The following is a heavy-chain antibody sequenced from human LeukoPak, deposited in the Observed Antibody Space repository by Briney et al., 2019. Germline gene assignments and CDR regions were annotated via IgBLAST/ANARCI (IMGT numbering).Heavy chain of an antibody. V-gene: IGHV4-39*07. D-gene: IGHD1-26*01. CDR3: ARVSSGTVLIQWELLPPPCAFDI. Sequence: SETLSLTCTVSGGSISSSSYYWGWIRQPPGKGLEWIGSIYYSGSTYYNPSLKSRVTISVDTSKNQFSLKLSSVTAADTAVYYCARVSSGTVLIQWELLPPPCAFDIWGQGTMVTVSS. J-gene: IGHJ3*02. CDR2: IYYSGST. CDR1: GGSISSSSYY.